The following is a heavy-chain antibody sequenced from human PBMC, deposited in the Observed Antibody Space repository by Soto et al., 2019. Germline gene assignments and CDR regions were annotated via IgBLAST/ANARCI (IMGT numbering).Heavy chain of an antibody. CDR1: GFSLSNARMG. CDR2: IFSNDEK. CDR3: VRIRKGWLVRSAAHGFDP. J-gene: IGHJ5*02. D-gene: IGHD6-19*01. V-gene: IGHV2-26*01. Sequence: QVTLKESGPVLVKPTETLTLTCTVSGFSLSNARMGVSWIRQPPGKALEWLAHIFSNDEKSYSTSLKSRLTISKDTSKSQVVLTMTNMDPVDTATYYCVRIRKGWLVRSAAHGFDPWGQGTLVTVSS.